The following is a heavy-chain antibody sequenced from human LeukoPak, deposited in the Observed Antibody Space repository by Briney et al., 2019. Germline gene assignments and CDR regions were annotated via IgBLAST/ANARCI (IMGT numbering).Heavy chain of an antibody. V-gene: IGHV1-2*02. CDR2: ISPNSGGT. CDR3: ARENGDYVDAFDI. D-gene: IGHD4-17*01. J-gene: IGHJ3*02. CDR1: GYTFTGYY. Sequence: ASVKVSCKASGYTFTGYYMHWVRQAPGQGLEWMGWISPNSGGTYYAQKFQGRVTMTRDTSISTAYMELSRLRSDDTAVYYCARENGDYVDAFDIWGQGTMVTVSS.